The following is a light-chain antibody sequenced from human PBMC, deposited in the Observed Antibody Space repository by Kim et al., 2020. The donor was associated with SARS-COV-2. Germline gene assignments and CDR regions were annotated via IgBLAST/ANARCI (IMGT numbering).Light chain of an antibody. CDR1: CSDSGGYNC. V-gene: IGLV2-14*04. CDR3: SSYTSSSTRV. Sequence: QSIAIPCPGPCSDSGGYNCVFWYQQHPGKAPKLMIYDVSKRPSGVSTRFSGSKSGNTASLTISGLQAEDEADYYCSSYTSSSTRVFGGGTQLTVL. J-gene: IGLJ3*02. CDR2: DVS.